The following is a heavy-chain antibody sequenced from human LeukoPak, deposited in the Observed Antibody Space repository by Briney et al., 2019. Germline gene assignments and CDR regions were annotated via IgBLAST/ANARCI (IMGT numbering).Heavy chain of an antibody. CDR3: AKTPEFSGYGQLDY. J-gene: IGHJ4*02. CDR1: GFTFSSYA. Sequence: PGGSLRLSCAASGFTFSSYAMSWVRQAPGKGLEWVSAISGSGGSTYYADSVKGRFTISRDNSKNTLYLQMNSLRAEDTAVYYCAKTPEFSGYGQLDYWGQGTLVTVSS. V-gene: IGHV3-23*01. CDR2: ISGSGGST. D-gene: IGHD5-12*01.